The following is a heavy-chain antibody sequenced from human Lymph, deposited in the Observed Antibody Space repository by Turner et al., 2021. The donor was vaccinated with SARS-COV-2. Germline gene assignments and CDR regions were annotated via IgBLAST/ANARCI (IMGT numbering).Heavy chain of an antibody. D-gene: IGHD1-26*01. CDR2: INWSGGSI. CDR3: AKDLAGTYYSSFDY. J-gene: IGHJ4*02. Sequence: EVQLVESGGGLVQPGRSLRLSCAASGLPFDDYAMHWVRQAPGKGLEWVSGINWSGGSIAYADSVKGRFTISRDNPKNSLYLQMNSLRAEDTAFHYCAKDLAGTYYSSFDYWGQGTLVTVSS. V-gene: IGHV3-9*01. CDR1: GLPFDDYA.